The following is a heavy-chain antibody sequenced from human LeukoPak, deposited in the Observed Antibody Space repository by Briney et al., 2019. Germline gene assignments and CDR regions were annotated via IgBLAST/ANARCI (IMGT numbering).Heavy chain of an antibody. D-gene: IGHD3-3*01. Sequence: GSSVTVSCTASGGTFSSYAISWVRQTPGQGLEWMGGIIPIFGTANYAQKFQGRVTITADKSTSTAYLELSSLRSEDTAVYYCAREKLIFGVGPDWYFDLWGRGTLVTVSS. CDR2: IIPIFGTA. J-gene: IGHJ2*01. CDR3: AREKLIFGVGPDWYFDL. CDR1: GGTFSSYA. V-gene: IGHV1-69*06.